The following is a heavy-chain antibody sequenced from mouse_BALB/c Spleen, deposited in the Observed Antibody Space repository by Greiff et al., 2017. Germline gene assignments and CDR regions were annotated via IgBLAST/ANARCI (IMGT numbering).Heavy chain of an antibody. CDR3: ARRGEYGKYYYAMDY. CDR1: GYAFTNYW. CDR2: IYPGSGNT. Sequence: VQLQQSGAELVRPGTSVKISCKASGYAFTNYWLGWVKQRPGHGLEWIGDIYPGSGNTYYNEKFKGKATLTADKSSSTAYMQLSSLTSEDSAVYFCARRGEYGKYYYAMDYWGQGTSVTVSS. D-gene: IGHD2-10*02. V-gene: IGHV1-63*01. J-gene: IGHJ4*01.